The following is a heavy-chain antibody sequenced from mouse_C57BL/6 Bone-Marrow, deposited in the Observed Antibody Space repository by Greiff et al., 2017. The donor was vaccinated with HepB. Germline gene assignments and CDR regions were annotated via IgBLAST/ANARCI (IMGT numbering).Heavy chain of an antibody. Sequence: VQLQQPGAELVKPGASVKMSCKASGYNFTSYWITWVKQRPGQGLAWIGDIYPGSGSTNYNEKFKSKATLTVDTSSSTAYMQLSSLTSEDSAVYYCARSRLRWAMDYWGQGTSVTVSS. D-gene: IGHD1-1*01. CDR3: ARSRLRWAMDY. CDR1: GYNFTSYW. J-gene: IGHJ4*01. CDR2: IYPGSGST. V-gene: IGHV1-55*01.